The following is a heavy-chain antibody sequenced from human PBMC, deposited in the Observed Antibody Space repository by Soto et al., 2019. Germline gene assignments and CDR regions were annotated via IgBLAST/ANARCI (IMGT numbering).Heavy chain of an antibody. J-gene: IGHJ3*01. CDR2: ISGSAKKI. CDR3: AKDGSSYPGGLHDGFEG. CDR1: GFMFSSYA. D-gene: IGHD1-1*01. V-gene: IGHV3-23*01. Sequence: GGSLRLSCVGSGFMFSSYAMSWVRLAPGKGPEWVSGISGSAKKISYTDSVKGRFSISSDNSKSTLFLQMYSLRAEDTAMYFCAKDGSSYPGGLHDGFEGWGPRRMVGVAS.